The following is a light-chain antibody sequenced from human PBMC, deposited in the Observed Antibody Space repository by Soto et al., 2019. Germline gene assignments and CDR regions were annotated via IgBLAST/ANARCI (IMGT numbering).Light chain of an antibody. CDR3: QQYRA. V-gene: IGKV3-15*01. CDR1: QSVSSN. J-gene: IGKJ4*01. Sequence: EIVMTQSPATLSVSPGERATLSCRASQSVSSNLAWYQQKPGQAPRLLIYGASTRATGIPARFSGSGSGTEFTITISSLQSEDFAVYYCQQYRAFGGGTKVEIK. CDR2: GAS.